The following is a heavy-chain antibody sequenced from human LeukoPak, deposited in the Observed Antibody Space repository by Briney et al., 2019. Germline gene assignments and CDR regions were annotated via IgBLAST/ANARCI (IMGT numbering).Heavy chain of an antibody. CDR3: STDYENDYGEYRYFDH. CDR1: GFTFRNAW. Sequence: GGSLRLSCAASGFTFRNAWKSWLRQAPGKGREWVGRIKSRTDGGTTDYATPVHRRFTISRDDSIAMLYLQMNSLKTEDTAVYYCSTDYENDYGEYRYFDHWGQGTLVTVSS. CDR2: IKSRTDGGTT. D-gene: IGHD4-17*01. V-gene: IGHV3-15*01. J-gene: IGHJ4*02.